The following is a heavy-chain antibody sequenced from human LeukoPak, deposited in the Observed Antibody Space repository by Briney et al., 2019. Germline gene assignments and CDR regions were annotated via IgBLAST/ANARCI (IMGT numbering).Heavy chain of an antibody. D-gene: IGHD6-19*01. CDR3: ARIPYSSGWSDY. J-gene: IGHJ4*02. V-gene: IGHV1-69*04. CDR2: IIPIFGIA. Sequence: ASVKVSCKASGGTFSSYAISWVRQAPGQGLEWMRRIIPIFGIANYAQKFQGRVTITADKSTSTAYMELSSLRSEDTAVYYCARIPYSSGWSDYWGQGTLVAVSS. CDR1: GGTFSSYA.